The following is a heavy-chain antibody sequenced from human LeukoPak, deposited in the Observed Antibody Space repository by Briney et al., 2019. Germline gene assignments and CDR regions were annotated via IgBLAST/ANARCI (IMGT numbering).Heavy chain of an antibody. CDR1: GFTFSTYA. D-gene: IGHD5-24*01. J-gene: IGHJ3*01. CDR3: SKERATIRAFDF. CDR2: ISGSGSST. V-gene: IGHV3-23*01. Sequence: GGSLRLSCAASGFTFSTYAMSWVRQAPGKGLEWVSVISGSGSSTYYAASVKGRFTISRDNSKNTLYLQMNSLRPADTAASYFSKERATIRAFDFWGQGTMVTVSS.